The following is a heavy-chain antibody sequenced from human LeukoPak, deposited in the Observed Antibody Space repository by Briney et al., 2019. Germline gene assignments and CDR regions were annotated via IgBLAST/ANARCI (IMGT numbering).Heavy chain of an antibody. V-gene: IGHV3-43*02. J-gene: IGHJ4*02. D-gene: IGHD3-16*01. CDR1: GFTFDDYA. Sequence: GGSLRLSCAASGFTFDDYAMHWVRQAPGKGLEWVSLISGDGGSTYYADSVTGRFTISRDNAKNSLYLQMSSLRAEDTAVYYCARNDYNFDYWGQGTLVTVSS. CDR3: ARNDYNFDY. CDR2: ISGDGGST.